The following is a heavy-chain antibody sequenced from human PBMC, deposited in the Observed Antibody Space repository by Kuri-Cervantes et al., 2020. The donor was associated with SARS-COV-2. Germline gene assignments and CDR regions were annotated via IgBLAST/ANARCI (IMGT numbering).Heavy chain of an antibody. CDR2: ISSSSSYI. CDR3: ARAVVPMKHIDY. J-gene: IGHJ4*02. CDR1: GFTFSSYA. D-gene: IGHD3-10*02. Sequence: GESLKISCAASGFTFSSYAMSWVRQAPGKGLEWVSSISSSSSYIYYADSVKGRFTITRDNAKNSLYLQMNSLRAEDTAVYYCARAVVPMKHIDYWGQGTLVTVSS. V-gene: IGHV3-21*01.